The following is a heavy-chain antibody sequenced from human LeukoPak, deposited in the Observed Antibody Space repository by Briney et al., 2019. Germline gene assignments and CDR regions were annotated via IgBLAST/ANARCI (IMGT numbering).Heavy chain of an antibody. CDR1: GFTFNTYT. J-gene: IGHJ6*03. D-gene: IGHD3-10*01. V-gene: IGHV3-21*01. CDR3: AKVPKLPSISMIRGVRVPYYMDV. CDR2: ISPENTYI. Sequence: GGSLRLSCAASGFTFNTYTMNWVRQAPGQGLEWVSSISPENTYIYYEDSVKGRFTISRDNAKNSVYLQMNSLRAEDTAVYYCAKVPKLPSISMIRGVRVPYYMDVWGKGTTVTISS.